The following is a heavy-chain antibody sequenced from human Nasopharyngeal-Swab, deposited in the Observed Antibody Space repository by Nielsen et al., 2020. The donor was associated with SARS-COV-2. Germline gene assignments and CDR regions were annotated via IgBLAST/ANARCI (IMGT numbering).Heavy chain of an antibody. CDR1: GYTFTSYG. V-gene: IGHV1-18*01. CDR3: ARGNRYCSSTSCYNWFDP. D-gene: IGHD2-2*01. CDR2: ISAYNGNT. Sequence: ASVKVSCKASGYTFTSYGISWVRQAPGQGLEWMGWISAYNGNTNYAQKLQGRVTMTTDTSTSTAYMELSSLRSEDTAVYYCARGNRYCSSTSCYNWFDPWGQGTLVTVSS. J-gene: IGHJ5*02.